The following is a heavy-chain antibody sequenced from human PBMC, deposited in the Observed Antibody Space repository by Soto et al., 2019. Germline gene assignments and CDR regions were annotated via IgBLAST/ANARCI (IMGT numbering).Heavy chain of an antibody. CDR2: INRDGSKK. V-gene: IGHV3-7*05. D-gene: IGHD6-13*01. CDR1: GFTLSAYW. J-gene: IGHJ3*02. Sequence: EVQLEESGGDLVQPGGSLRLSCAASGFTLSAYWMTWVRQAPGKGLEWVANINRDGSKKYYLDSVRGRFTISRDNVENSLYLQMDSMRAVGTALYYCSRDVSPGSSSLYLDACAIWGQGTMVTVSS. CDR3: SRDVSPGSSSLYLDACAI.